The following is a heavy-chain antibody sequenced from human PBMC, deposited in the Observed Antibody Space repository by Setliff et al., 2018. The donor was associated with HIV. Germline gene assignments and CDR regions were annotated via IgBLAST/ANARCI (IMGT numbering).Heavy chain of an antibody. Sequence: TSETLSLTCTVSGGSISRYYWSWIRQPAGKGLEWIGRIYSSGSTIYNPSLRSRVTMSVDTSKSQLSLKLTSVTAADTAVYYCARVFPPIRGAPFGTPPGAFDIWGQGTMVTVSS. CDR1: GGSISRYY. V-gene: IGHV4-4*07. J-gene: IGHJ3*02. CDR3: ARVFPPIRGAPFGTPPGAFDI. D-gene: IGHD2-15*01. CDR2: IYSSGST.